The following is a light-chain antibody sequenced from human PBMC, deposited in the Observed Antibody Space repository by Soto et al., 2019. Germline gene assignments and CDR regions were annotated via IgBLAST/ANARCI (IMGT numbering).Light chain of an antibody. CDR1: HSVSSR. Sequence: EIVMTQSPATLSVSPGERVTLSCRASHSVSSRLAWYQQKPGQAPRLLIYGASSRATGIPDRFSGSGSGTDFTLTISRLEPEDFAVYYCQQYGSSLGRTFGQGTKVEIK. V-gene: IGKV3-20*01. J-gene: IGKJ1*01. CDR3: QQYGSSLGRT. CDR2: GAS.